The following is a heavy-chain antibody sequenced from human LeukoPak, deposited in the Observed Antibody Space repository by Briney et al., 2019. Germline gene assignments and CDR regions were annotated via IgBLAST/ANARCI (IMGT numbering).Heavy chain of an antibody. CDR1: GGSISSYY. CDR3: ARGGAWAYYFDY. J-gene: IGHJ4*02. V-gene: IGHV4-59*01. CDR2: IYYSGTT. D-gene: IGHD3-16*01. Sequence: PSETLSLTCTVSGGSISSYYWSWIRHPPGKGLEWIGQIYYSGTTYYNPSLKSRVTISIDTSKNQFSLRLSPVTAADTAVYFCARGGAWAYYFDYWGQGTLVTVSS.